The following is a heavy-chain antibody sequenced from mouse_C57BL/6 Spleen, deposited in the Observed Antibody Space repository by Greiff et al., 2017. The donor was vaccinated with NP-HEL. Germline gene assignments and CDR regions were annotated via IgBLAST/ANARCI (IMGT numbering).Heavy chain of an antibody. CDR1: GFNIKDDY. D-gene: IGHD1-1*01. CDR3: TTLITPY. CDR2: IDPENGDT. Sequence: EVQLQQSGAELVRPGASVKLSCTASGFNIKDDYMHWVKPRPEQGLEWIGWIDPENGDTEYASKFQGKATITADTSSNTAYLQLSSLTSEDTAVYYFTTLITPYWGQGTLVTVSA. V-gene: IGHV14-4*01. J-gene: IGHJ3*01.